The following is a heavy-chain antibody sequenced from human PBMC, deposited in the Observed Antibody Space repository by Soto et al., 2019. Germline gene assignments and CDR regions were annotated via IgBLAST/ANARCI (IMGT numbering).Heavy chain of an antibody. Sequence: PGESLKISCKGSGYSFTSYWIGWVRQMPGKGLEWMGRIDPSDSYTNYSPSFQGHVTISADKSISTAYLQWSSLKASDTAMYYCARLQMAYCSSTSCYAHYYYGMDVWGQGTTVTVSS. D-gene: IGHD2-2*01. CDR3: ARLQMAYCSSTSCYAHYYYGMDV. J-gene: IGHJ6*02. CDR1: GYSFTSYW. CDR2: IDPSDSYT. V-gene: IGHV5-10-1*01.